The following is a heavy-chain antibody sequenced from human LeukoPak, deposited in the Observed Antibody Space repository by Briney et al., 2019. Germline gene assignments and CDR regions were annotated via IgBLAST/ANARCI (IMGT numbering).Heavy chain of an antibody. J-gene: IGHJ3*02. Sequence: SETLSLTCTVSGGSISSSSYYWGWIRQPPGKGLEWIGSIYYSGSTYYNPSLKSRVTISVDTSKNQFSLKLSSVTAADTAVYYCARESSGYPIAAFDIWGQGTMVTVSS. CDR2: IYYSGST. CDR3: ARESSGYPIAAFDI. V-gene: IGHV4-39*01. CDR1: GGSISSSSYY. D-gene: IGHD3-22*01.